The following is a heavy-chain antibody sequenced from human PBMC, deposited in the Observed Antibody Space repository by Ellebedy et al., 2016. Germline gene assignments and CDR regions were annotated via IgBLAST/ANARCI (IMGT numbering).Heavy chain of an antibody. CDR2: IIPSYASA. V-gene: IGHV1-69*06. J-gene: IGHJ4*02. Sequence: SVKVSCXASGCTFTSYAINWVRQAPGQGLEWMGGIIPSYASATYAQKFKGRVTISADKSINTAYMEVTSLTSEDTAMYYCARAGGDYGDSPGYFDYWGQGTLVTVSS. CDR3: ARAGGDYGDSPGYFDY. CDR1: GCTFTSYA. D-gene: IGHD4-17*01.